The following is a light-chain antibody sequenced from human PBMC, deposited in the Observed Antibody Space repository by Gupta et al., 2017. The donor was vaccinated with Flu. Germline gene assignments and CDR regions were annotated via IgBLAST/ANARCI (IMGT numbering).Light chain of an antibody. V-gene: IGLV3-1*01. CDR3: QAWDTNTAEVV. CDR1: ELGDKY. J-gene: IGLJ2*01. Sequence: GQTASITCSGDELGDKYTFWYQQKPGQAPVLVIFENDRRPSGIPERFSGSTSGNTATLTISGTPARDEADYYCQAWDTNTAEVVFGGGTKLTVL. CDR2: END.